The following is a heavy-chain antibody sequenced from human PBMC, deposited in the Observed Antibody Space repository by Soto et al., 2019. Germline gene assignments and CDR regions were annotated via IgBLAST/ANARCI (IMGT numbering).Heavy chain of an antibody. CDR1: GYTFTSYV. D-gene: IGHD2-2*01. J-gene: IGHJ4*02. Sequence: QVQLVQSGAEVKKPGASVKVSCKDSGYTFTSYVISWVRQPPGQGLEWMGWISAYNGNTNYAPKLQGRVTMTTDTPTSTAYMALRSMRSDVTAVDYCAREDPPSWNWGQGTLVTVSS. V-gene: IGHV1-18*01. CDR2: ISAYNGNT. CDR3: AREDPPSWN.